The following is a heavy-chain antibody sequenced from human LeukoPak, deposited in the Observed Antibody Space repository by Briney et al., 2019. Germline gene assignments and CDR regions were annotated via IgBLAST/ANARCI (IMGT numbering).Heavy chain of an antibody. J-gene: IGHJ3*02. CDR2: INPNSGNT. V-gene: IGHV1-8*02. CDR3: ARGERYFAKGAFDI. CDR1: GYTFTGYY. D-gene: IGHD3-9*01. Sequence: PQASVKVSCKASGYTFTGYYMHWVRQAPGQGLEWMGWINPNSGNTGYAQKFQGRVTMTRNTSISTAYMELSSLRSEDTAVYYCARGERYFAKGAFDIWGQGTMVTVPS.